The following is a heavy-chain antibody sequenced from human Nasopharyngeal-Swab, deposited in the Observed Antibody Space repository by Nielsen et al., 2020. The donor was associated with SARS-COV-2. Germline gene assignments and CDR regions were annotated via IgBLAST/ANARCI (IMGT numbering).Heavy chain of an antibody. CDR1: GFSFSGYA. D-gene: IGHD3-9*01. V-gene: IGHV3-23*01. CDR2: ISRTSST. CDR3: ARVGICNNDWCGSYDS. Sequence: GGSLRLSCAASGFSFSGYAMNWVRQAPGKGLEWASAISRTSSTYYADSVKGRFTVSRDNSKNTLYLQMNSLKTEDTAVYYCARVGICNNDWCGSYDSWGQGTLVTVSS. J-gene: IGHJ4*02.